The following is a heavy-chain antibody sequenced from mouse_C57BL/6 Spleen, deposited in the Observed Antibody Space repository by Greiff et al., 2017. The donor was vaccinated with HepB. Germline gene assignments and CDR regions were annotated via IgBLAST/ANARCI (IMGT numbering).Heavy chain of an antibody. Sequence: VQLQQSGPELVKPGASVKISCKASGYTFTDYYMNWVKQSHGKSLEWIGDINPNNGGTSYNQKFKGKATLTVDKSSSTAYMELRSLTSEDSAVYYCARSRSNLFDYWGQGTTLTVSS. CDR3: ARSRSNLFDY. CDR1: GYTFTDYY. D-gene: IGHD2-5*01. CDR2: INPNNGGT. J-gene: IGHJ2*01. V-gene: IGHV1-26*01.